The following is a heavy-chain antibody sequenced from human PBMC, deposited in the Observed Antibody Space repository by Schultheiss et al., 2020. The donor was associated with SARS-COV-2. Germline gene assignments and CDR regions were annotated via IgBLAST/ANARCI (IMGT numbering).Heavy chain of an antibody. J-gene: IGHJ3*02. V-gene: IGHV3-13*05. CDR3: ARGGITGTTDAFDI. CDR2: IGTAGDP. Sequence: GGSLRLSCAASGFTFSSYDMHWVRQATGKGLEWVSAIGTAGDPYYPGSVKGRFTISRENAKNSLYLQMNSLRAEDTAVYYCARGGITGTTDAFDIWGQGTMVTVSS. D-gene: IGHD1-7*01. CDR1: GFTFSSYD.